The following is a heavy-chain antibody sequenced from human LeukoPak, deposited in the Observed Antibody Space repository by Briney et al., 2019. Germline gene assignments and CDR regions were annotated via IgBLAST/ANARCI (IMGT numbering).Heavy chain of an antibody. CDR1: GYTFTSYG. CDR3: ARVGLPQLRGVIIPPGY. J-gene: IGHJ4*02. D-gene: IGHD3-10*01. V-gene: IGHV1-18*01. Sequence: GASVKVSCKASGYTFTSYGISWVRQAPGQGLEWMGWISAYNGNTNYAQKLQGRVTMTTDTSTSTAYMELRSLRSDDTAVYYCARVGLPQLRGVIIPPGYWGQGTLVTVSS. CDR2: ISAYNGNT.